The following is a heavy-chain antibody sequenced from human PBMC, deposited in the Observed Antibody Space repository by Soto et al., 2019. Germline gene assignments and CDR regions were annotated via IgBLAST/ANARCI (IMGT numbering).Heavy chain of an antibody. CDR3: ARTRNIVVVEAPPTFDY. D-gene: IGHD2-15*01. CDR1: GFTFSSYW. Sequence: GGSLRLSCAASGFTFSSYWMSWVRQAPGKGLEWVANIKQDGSEKYYVDSVKGRFTISRDNAKNSLYLQMNSLRAEDTAVYYCARTRNIVVVEAPPTFDYGGRETLVTVSS. CDR2: IKQDGSEK. J-gene: IGHJ4*02. V-gene: IGHV3-7*01.